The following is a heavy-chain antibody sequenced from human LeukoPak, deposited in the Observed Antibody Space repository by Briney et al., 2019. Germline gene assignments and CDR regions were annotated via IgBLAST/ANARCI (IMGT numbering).Heavy chain of an antibody. D-gene: IGHD3-3*01. V-gene: IGHV1-2*02. CDR1: GYTFTVYY. CDR3: ARGYYDFWSGYSSDAFDI. Sequence: ASVKLSCKASGYTFTVYYMHWVRQPPGQGLELMGCINPNSGGRNYAQKFQGRVTMTRDTSISTAYMELSRLRSDDTAVYHCARGYYDFWSGYSSDAFDIWGQGTMVTVSS. CDR2: INPNSGGR. J-gene: IGHJ3*02.